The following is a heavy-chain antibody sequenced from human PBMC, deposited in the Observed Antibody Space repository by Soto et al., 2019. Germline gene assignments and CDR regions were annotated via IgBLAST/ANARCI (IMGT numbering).Heavy chain of an antibody. J-gene: IGHJ4*02. CDR1: GGSISSGDYY. D-gene: IGHD3-22*01. Sequence: PSETLSLTCTISGGSISSGDYYWSWIRQPPGKGLEWIGYIYYSGSTHYNPSLKSRVTISVDTSKNQFSLKLSSVTAADTAVYYFARSLSITMVVVTPVSFDHWGQGTLVTVSS. CDR3: ARSLSITMVVVTPVSFDH. V-gene: IGHV4-30-4*01. CDR2: IYYSGST.